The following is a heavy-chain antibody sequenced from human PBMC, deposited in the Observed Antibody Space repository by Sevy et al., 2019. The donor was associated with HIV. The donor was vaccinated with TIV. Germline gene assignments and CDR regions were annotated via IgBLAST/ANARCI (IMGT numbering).Heavy chain of an antibody. CDR2: IKQDGSEK. CDR3: ARGDYDYVWGSYLGY. V-gene: IGHV3-7*04. Sequence: GGSLRLSCAASGFTFSSYWMSWVRQAPGKGLEWVANIKQDGSEKYYVDSVKGRFTISRDNGKNSLYLQMNSLRAEDTAVYYCARGDYDYVWGSYLGYWGQGTLVTVSS. D-gene: IGHD3-16*02. CDR1: GFTFSSYW. J-gene: IGHJ4*02.